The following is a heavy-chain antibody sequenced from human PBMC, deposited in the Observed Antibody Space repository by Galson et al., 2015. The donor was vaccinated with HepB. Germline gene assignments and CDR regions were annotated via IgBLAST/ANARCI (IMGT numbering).Heavy chain of an antibody. CDR3: ARAPFAYYSLVV. CDR1: GVSITGSNW. Sequence: ETLSLTCAVSGVSITGSNWWAWVRQPPGKGLEWIGEVYHSGSANYSPSLKSRVTISVDKSKNQMSLMVRSVTGADTAVYYCARAPFAYYSLVVWGQGTTVTASS. V-gene: IGHV4-4*02. D-gene: IGHD3-3*01. J-gene: IGHJ6*02. CDR2: VYHSGSA.